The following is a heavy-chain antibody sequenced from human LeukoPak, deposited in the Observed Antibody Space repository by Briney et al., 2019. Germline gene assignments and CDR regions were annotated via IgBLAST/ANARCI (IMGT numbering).Heavy chain of an antibody. CDR1: GFTFSSFG. J-gene: IGHJ4*02. D-gene: IGHD6-19*01. CDR2: ISFDGSNK. CDR3: AKDGYSSGWYEVDY. V-gene: IGHV3-30*18. Sequence: GGSLRLSCAASGFTFSSFGMHWVRQAPGKGLERVAVISFDGSNKYYADSVKGRFTISRDNSKNTLYLQMNSLRAEDTAVYYCAKDGYSSGWYEVDYWGQGTLVTVSS.